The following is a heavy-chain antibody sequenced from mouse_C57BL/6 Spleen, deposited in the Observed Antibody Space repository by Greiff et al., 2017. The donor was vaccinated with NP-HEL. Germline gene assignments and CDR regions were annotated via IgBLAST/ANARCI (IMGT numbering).Heavy chain of an antibody. CDR2: INYDGSST. D-gene: IGHD1-3*01. CDR3: ARDRLNAMDY. V-gene: IGHV5-16*01. Sequence: EVQVVESEGGLVQPGSSMKLSCTASGFTFSDYYMAWVRQVPQKGLEWVANINYDGSSTYYLDSLKSRFIISRDNAKNILYLQMSSLKSEDTATYYCARDRLNAMDYWGQGTSVTVSS. J-gene: IGHJ4*01. CDR1: GFTFSDYY.